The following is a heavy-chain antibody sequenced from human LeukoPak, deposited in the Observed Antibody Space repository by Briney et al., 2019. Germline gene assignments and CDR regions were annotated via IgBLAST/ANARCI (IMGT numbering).Heavy chain of an antibody. J-gene: IGHJ4*02. V-gene: IGHV3-7*01. D-gene: IGHD6-13*01. CDR1: GFTFSSYR. CDR2: IKQDGSEK. CDR3: ARSQSSSLIDY. Sequence: GGSLRLSCAASGFTFSSYRMSWVRQAPGKGLEWVANIKQDGSEKYYVDSVKGRFTISRDNAKNSLYLQMNSLRAEDTAVYYCARSQSSSLIDYWGQGTLVTVSS.